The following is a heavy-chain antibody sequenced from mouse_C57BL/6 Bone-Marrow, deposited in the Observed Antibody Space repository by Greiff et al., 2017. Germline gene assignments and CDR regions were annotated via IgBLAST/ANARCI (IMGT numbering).Heavy chain of an antibody. CDR1: GYTFTSYW. Sequence: QVQLQQPGAELVRPGSSVKLSCKASGYTFTSYWMHWVKQRPIQGLEWIGNIDPSDSETHYNQKFKDKATLTVDKSSSTAYMQLSSLTSEDSAVYYCARGITTAVGFDVWGTGTTVTVSS. J-gene: IGHJ1*03. CDR3: ARGITTAVGFDV. D-gene: IGHD1-1*01. CDR2: IDPSDSET. V-gene: IGHV1-52*01.